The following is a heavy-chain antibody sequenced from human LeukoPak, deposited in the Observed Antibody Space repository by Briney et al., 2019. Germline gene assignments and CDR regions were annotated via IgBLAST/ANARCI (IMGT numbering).Heavy chain of an antibody. CDR2: IYYSGST. Sequence: SETLSLTCTVSGGSISSYYRSWTRQPPGKGLEWIGSIYYSGSTYYNPSLKSRVTISVDTSKNQFSLKLSPVTAADTAVYYCARLFGELSARAPYYYYYYMDVWGKGTTVTISS. CDR1: GGSISSYY. J-gene: IGHJ6*03. D-gene: IGHD3-10*01. CDR3: ARLFGELSARAPYYYYYYMDV. V-gene: IGHV4-39*01.